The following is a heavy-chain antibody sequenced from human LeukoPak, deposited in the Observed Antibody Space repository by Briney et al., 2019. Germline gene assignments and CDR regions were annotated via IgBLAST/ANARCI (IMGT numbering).Heavy chain of an antibody. Sequence: SETLSLTCTVSGGSISSGGYYWNWIRQHPGKGLEWIGYIYYSGSTYYNPSLKSRVTISVDTSKNQFSLKLSSVTAADTAVYYCAREDDSSSLDYWGQGTLVTVSS. CDR2: IYYSGST. J-gene: IGHJ4*02. CDR1: GGSISSGGYY. V-gene: IGHV4-31*03. D-gene: IGHD3-22*01. CDR3: AREDDSSSLDY.